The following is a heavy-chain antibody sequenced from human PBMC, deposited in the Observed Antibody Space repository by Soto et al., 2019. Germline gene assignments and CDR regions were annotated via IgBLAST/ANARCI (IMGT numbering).Heavy chain of an antibody. CDR3: ARDPHYAANFDAFDI. D-gene: IGHD2-15*01. Sequence: QVQLQESGPGLVKPSQTLSLPCTVSGASISSGGYYWSWIRQFPGKGLEWIGYISYSEITYYNPSLRSRVTISVHSSKNQFSLRLSSVTAADTAVYYCARDPHYAANFDAFDIWGKGTMVTVSS. J-gene: IGHJ3*02. CDR2: ISYSEIT. CDR1: GASISSGGYY. V-gene: IGHV4-31*03.